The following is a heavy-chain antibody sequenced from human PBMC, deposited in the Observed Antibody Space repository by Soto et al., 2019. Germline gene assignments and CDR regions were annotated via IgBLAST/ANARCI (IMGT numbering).Heavy chain of an antibody. D-gene: IGHD3-3*01. V-gene: IGHV4-34*01. CDR1: GGSFSGYY. J-gene: IGHJ5*02. CDR2: INHSGST. CDR3: AIGTPPTYYDFWSGYYFSWFDP. Sequence: SETLSLTCAVYGGSFSGYYWSWIRQPPGKGLEWIGEINHSGSTNYNPSIKSRVTISVDTSKNQFSLKLSSVTAADTAVYYCAIGTPPTYYDFWSGYYFSWFDPWGQGTQVTVSS.